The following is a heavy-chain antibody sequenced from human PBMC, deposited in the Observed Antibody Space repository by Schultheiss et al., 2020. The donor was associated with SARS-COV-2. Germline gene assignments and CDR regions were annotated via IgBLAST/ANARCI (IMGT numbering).Heavy chain of an antibody. V-gene: IGHV3-7*01. J-gene: IGHJ6*02. CDR1: GFTFSSYS. CDR2: IKQDGSEK. CDR3: ARDLGGLWSSYYYYGMDV. D-gene: IGHD5-18*01. Sequence: GGSLRLSCAASGFTFSSYSMNWVRQAPGKGLEWVANIKQDGSEKYYVDSVKGRFTISRDNAKNSLFLQVSSLRAEDTALYYCARDLGGLWSSYYYYGMDVWGQGTTVTVSS.